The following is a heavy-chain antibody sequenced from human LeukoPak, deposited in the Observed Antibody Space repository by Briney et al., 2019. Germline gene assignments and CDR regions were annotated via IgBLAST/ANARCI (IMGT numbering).Heavy chain of an antibody. V-gene: IGHV1-69*05. J-gene: IGHJ3*02. Sequence: SVKVSCKASGGTFSSYAISWVRQAPGQGLEWMGRIIPIFGTANYAQKFQGRVTITTDESTSTAYMELSSLRSEDTAVYYCARVLFMMVLNDAFDIWGQGTMVTVSS. CDR3: ARVLFMMVLNDAFDI. D-gene: IGHD3-22*01. CDR2: IIPIFGTA. CDR1: GGTFSSYA.